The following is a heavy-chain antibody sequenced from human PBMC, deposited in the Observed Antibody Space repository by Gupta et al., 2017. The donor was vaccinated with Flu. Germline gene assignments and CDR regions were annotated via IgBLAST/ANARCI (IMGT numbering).Heavy chain of an antibody. CDR1: GYTFTSYD. CDR3: ARASRTRTWIQLLVYYYMDV. V-gene: IGHV1-8*01. D-gene: IGHD5-18*01. J-gene: IGHJ6*03. Sequence: QVQLVQSGAEVKKPGASVKVSCKASGYTFTSYDINWVRQATGQGLEWMGWMNPNSGNTGYAQKFQGRVTMTRNTSISTAYMELSSLRSEDTAVYYCARASRTRTWIQLLVYYYMDVWGKGTTVTVSS. CDR2: MNPNSGNT.